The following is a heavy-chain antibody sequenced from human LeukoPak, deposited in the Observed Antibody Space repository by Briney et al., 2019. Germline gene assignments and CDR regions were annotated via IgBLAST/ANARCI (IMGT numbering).Heavy chain of an antibody. D-gene: IGHD3-22*01. CDR2: IIPIFGTA. CDR1: GGTFSSYA. V-gene: IGHV1-69*05. Sequence: ASVKVSCKVSGGTFSSYAISWVRQAPGQGLEWMGGIIPIFGTANYAQKFQGRVTITTDESTSTAYMELSSLRSEDTAVYYCARVRRLDYYDSSGPFDYWGQGTLVTVSS. CDR3: ARVRRLDYYDSSGPFDY. J-gene: IGHJ4*02.